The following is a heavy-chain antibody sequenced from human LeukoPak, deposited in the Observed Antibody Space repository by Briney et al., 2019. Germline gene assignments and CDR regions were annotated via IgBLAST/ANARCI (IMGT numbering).Heavy chain of an antibody. D-gene: IGHD3-10*01. J-gene: IGHJ4*02. CDR3: AFRFAPNDY. V-gene: IGHV3-23*01. CDR2: ISGSGGST. Sequence: PGGSLRLSCEASGXTFSSYAMSWVRQAPGKGLEWVSAISGSGGSTYYADSVKGRFTISRDNSKNTLYLQMNSLRAEDTAVYYCAFRFAPNDYWGQGTLVTVSS. CDR1: GXTFSSYA.